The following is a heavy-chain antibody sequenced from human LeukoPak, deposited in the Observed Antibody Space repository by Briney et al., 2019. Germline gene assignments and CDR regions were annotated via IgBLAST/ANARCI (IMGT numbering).Heavy chain of an antibody. CDR2: INHSGST. Sequence: SETLSLTCAVYGGSFSGYYWSWIRQPPGKGLEWIGEINHSGSTNYNPSLKSRVTISVDTSKNQFSLKLSSVTAEDTALYYCARMHCTGGGDCSIRMGASQIWGQGTMVTVSS. J-gene: IGHJ3*02. CDR3: ARMHCTGGGDCSIRMGASQI. V-gene: IGHV4-34*01. CDR1: GGSFSGYY. D-gene: IGHD2-21*02.